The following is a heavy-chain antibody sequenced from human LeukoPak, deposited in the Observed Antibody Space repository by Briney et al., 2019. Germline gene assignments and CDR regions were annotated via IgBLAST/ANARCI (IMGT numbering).Heavy chain of an antibody. CDR2: ISGSGSTI. Sequence: QAGGSLRLSCAASGFTFSSYEMNWGRQAPGKGLEWVSYISGSGSTIYYADSVKGRFTSSRDNAKNSLYLQMNSLRAEDTAVYYCAPYYDILTGYPYWGQGTLVTVSS. V-gene: IGHV3-48*03. D-gene: IGHD3-9*01. CDR1: GFTFSSYE. J-gene: IGHJ4*02. CDR3: APYYDILTGYPY.